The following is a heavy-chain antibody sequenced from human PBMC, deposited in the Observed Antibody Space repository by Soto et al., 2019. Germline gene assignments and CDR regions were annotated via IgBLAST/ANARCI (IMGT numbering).Heavy chain of an antibody. D-gene: IGHD2-15*01. CDR2: ISSGSGTI. Sequence: GGSLRLSCAASGFTFSSYSMNWVSQAPGKGLERDSYISSGSGTIYYADSVKGRFTISRDNSKNTLYLQMNSLRAEDTAVYYCAKDRNRTPLRYWGQGTLVTVSS. V-gene: IGHV3-48*01. CDR3: AKDRNRTPLRY. CDR1: GFTFSSYS. J-gene: IGHJ4*02.